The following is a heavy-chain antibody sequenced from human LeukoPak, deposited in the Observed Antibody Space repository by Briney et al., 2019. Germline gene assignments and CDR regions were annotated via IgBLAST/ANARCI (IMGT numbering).Heavy chain of an antibody. V-gene: IGHV3-7*05. CDR1: RFAFSTYW. CDR3: ARDSPGSSRFYYYYGLDV. Sequence: SGGSLRLSCAASRFAFSTYWMSWVRQAPGKGLEWVANIKEDGSEKYYVDSVKGRFTIYRDNAKNSLYLQMNRLRAEDTAVYYCARDSPGSSRFYYYYGLDVWGQGTTVTVSS. CDR2: IKEDGSEK. J-gene: IGHJ6*02. D-gene: IGHD6-6*01.